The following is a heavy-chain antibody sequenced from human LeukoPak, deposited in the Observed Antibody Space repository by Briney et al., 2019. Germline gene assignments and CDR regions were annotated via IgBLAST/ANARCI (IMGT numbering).Heavy chain of an antibody. J-gene: IGHJ4*02. CDR2: ISSSSSTI. D-gene: IGHD3-10*01. V-gene: IGHV3-48*01. CDR3: ARSPTYYYGSGSYYFDY. CDR1: GFTFSSYA. Sequence: QPGGSLRLSCAASGFTFSSYAMNWVRQAPGKGLEWVPYISSSSSTIYYEDSVKGRFTISRDNAKNSLYLQMNSLRAEDTAVYYCARSPTYYYGSGSYYFDYWGQGTLVTVSS.